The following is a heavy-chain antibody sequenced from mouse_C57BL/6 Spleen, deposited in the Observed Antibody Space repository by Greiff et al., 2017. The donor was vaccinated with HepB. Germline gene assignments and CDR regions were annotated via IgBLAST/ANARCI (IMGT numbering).Heavy chain of an antibody. V-gene: IGHV5-16*01. Sequence: EVNVVESEGGLVQPGSSMKLSCTASGFTFSDYYMAWVRQVPEKGLEWVANINYDGSSTYYLDSLKSRFIISRDNAKNILYLQMSSLKSEDTATYYCARDHGYYFDYWGQGTTLTVSS. CDR3: ARDHGYYFDY. CDR1: GFTFSDYY. J-gene: IGHJ2*01. CDR2: INYDGSST. D-gene: IGHD2-2*01.